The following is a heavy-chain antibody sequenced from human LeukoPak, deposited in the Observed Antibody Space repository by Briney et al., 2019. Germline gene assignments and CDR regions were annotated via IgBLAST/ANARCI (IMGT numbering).Heavy chain of an antibody. D-gene: IGHD3-3*01. J-gene: IGHJ6*02. CDR3: AKLGYDFWSGYGNYYYYGMDV. Sequence: PGGSLRLSCAASGFTFSSYGMHWVRQAPGKGLEWVAVISYDGSNKYYADSVKGRLTISRDNSKNTLYLQMNSLRAEDTAVYYCAKLGYDFWSGYGNYYYYGMDVWGRGTTVTVSS. CDR2: ISYDGSNK. CDR1: GFTFSSYG. V-gene: IGHV3-30*18.